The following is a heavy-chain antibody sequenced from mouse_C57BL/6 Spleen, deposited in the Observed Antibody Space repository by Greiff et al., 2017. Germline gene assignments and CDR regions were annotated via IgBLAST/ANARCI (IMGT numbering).Heavy chain of an antibody. J-gene: IGHJ3*01. CDR1: GYSITSGYY. Sequence: ESGPGLVKPSQSLSLTCSVTGYSITSGYYWNWIRQFPGNKLEWMGYISYDGSNNYNPSLKNRISITRATTKNQLFLKLNSVTTEDTATYYCAREGTLGWFAYWGQGTLVTVSA. V-gene: IGHV3-6*01. CDR2: ISYDGSN. CDR3: AREGTLGWFAY.